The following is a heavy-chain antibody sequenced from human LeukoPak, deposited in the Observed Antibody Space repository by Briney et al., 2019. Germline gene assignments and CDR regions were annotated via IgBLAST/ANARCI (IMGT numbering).Heavy chain of an antibody. D-gene: IGHD2-15*01. J-gene: IGHJ4*02. V-gene: IGHV3-30*02. CDR3: AKDKEYCSGGSCYSEGFDY. CDR1: GFTFSSYG. Sequence: GGSLRLSCAASGFTFSSYGMHWVRQAPGKGLEWVAFIRYDGSNKYYADSVKGRFTISRDNSKNTLYLQMNSLRAEDTAVYYCAKDKEYCSGGSCYSEGFDYWGQGTLVTVSS. CDR2: IRYDGSNK.